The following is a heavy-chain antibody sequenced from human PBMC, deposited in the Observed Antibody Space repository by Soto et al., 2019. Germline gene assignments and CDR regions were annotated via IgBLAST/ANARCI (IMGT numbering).Heavy chain of an antibody. CDR1: GFTFDDYA. J-gene: IGHJ4*02. V-gene: IGHV3-9*01. CDR3: AKAPTLYCSGGSCHGFDY. D-gene: IGHD2-15*01. CDR2: ISWNSGSI. Sequence: GGSLRLSCAASGFTFDDYAMHWVRQAPGKGLEWVSGISWNSGSIGYADSVKGRFTISRDNAKNSLYLQMNSLRAEDTALYYCAKAPTLYCSGGSCHGFDYWGQGTLVTVSS.